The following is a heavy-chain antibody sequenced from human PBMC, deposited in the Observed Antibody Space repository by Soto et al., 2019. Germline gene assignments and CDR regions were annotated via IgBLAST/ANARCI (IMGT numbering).Heavy chain of an antibody. CDR3: ARDGGYDSDYYYGMDV. Sequence: QVQLVQSGAEVKKPGSSVKVSCKASGGTFSSYTISWVRQAPGQGLEWMGRIIPILGIANYAQKFQGRVTITADKSTSTAYMELSGLRSEDTAVYYCARDGGYDSDYYYGMDVWGQGTTVTVSS. CDR2: IIPILGIA. CDR1: GGTFSSYT. D-gene: IGHD5-12*01. J-gene: IGHJ6*02. V-gene: IGHV1-69*08.